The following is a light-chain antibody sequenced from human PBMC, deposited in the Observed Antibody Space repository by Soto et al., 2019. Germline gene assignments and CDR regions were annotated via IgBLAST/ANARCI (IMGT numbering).Light chain of an antibody. V-gene: IGKV3-11*01. CDR1: QSVSCY. Sequence: EIVLTQSPATLSLSPGETATLSCRASQSVSCYLACYQQKPGQAPRLPIYDASNRATGIPARFSGSGSGTDFTLTIRSLEPEDFAIYYCQQRSNWPLTFGGGTKVQIK. CDR3: QQRSNWPLT. CDR2: DAS. J-gene: IGKJ4*01.